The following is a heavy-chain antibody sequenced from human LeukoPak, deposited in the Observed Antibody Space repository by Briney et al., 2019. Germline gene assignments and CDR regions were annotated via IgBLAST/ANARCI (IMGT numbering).Heavy chain of an antibody. J-gene: IGHJ3*02. CDR1: GFTFSRYG. V-gene: IGHV3-30*18. CDR3: AKPLDSSGYYAFDI. CDR2: ISYDGSNK. D-gene: IGHD3-22*01. Sequence: GGSLRLSCAASGFTFSRYGMHWVRQAPGRGLEWVAVISYDGSNKYYGDSVKGRFTISRDNSKNTLYLQMNSLRAEDTAVYYCAKPLDSSGYYAFDIWGQGTMVTVSS.